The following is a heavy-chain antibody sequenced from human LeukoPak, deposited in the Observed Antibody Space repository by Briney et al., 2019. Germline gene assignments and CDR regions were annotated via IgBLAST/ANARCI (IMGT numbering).Heavy chain of an antibody. CDR3: ARGVRGYYRFFGY. CDR2: IDIAGDT. J-gene: IGHJ4*02. V-gene: IGHV3-13*01. Sequence: TGGSLRLSCAASGFTFINYDMHWVRQATGKGLEWVSSIDIAGDTDYAGSVKGRFTLSRENAKNSLYLQMNSLRAGDTAVYYCARGVRGYYRFFGYWGRGTLVTVSS. CDR1: GFTFINYD. D-gene: IGHD3-22*01.